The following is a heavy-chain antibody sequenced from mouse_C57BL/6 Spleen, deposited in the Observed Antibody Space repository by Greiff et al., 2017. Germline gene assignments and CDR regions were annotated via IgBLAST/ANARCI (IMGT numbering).Heavy chain of an antibody. J-gene: IGHJ2*01. CDR2: IDPSDSYT. V-gene: IGHV1-69*01. CDR3: ARHFDD. CDR1: GYTFTSYW. Sequence: QVQLKQPGAELVMPGASVKLSCKASGYTFTSYWMHWVKQRPGQGLEWIGEIDPSDSYTNYNQKFKGKSTLTVDKSSSTAYMQLSSLTSEDSAVYYCARHFDDWGQGTTLTVSS.